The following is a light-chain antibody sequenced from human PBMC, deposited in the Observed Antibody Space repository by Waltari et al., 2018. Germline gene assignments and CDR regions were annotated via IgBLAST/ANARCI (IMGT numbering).Light chain of an antibody. CDR3: RAWDTSLSGVL. J-gene: IGLJ2*01. CDR1: SPHFGSTS. CDR2: LND. Sequence: SLLTQPASASGTPGQRVTIPCSGSSPHFGSTSVFWYQQVPGTAPKLLIYLNDQRPSGVPDRFSGSKSGTSASLAISGLQSEDEADYYCRAWDTSLSGVLFGGGTKVTVL. V-gene: IGLV1-47*01.